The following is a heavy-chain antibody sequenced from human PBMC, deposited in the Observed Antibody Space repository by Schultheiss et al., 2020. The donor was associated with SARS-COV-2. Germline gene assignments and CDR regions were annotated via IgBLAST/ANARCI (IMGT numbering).Heavy chain of an antibody. Sequence: SGPTLVKPAQTLTLTCTFSGFSLSTSGVGVAWIRQPPGKALEWLALIYWDDDKRYNPSLKSRLTITKDTSKNQVVLTMTNMDPVDTATYYCAHRPHIVVLPADPNWFDPWGQGTLVTVSS. CDR3: AHRPHIVVLPADPNWFDP. CDR1: GFSLSTSGVG. V-gene: IGHV2-5*02. J-gene: IGHJ5*02. D-gene: IGHD2-2*01. CDR2: IYWDDDK.